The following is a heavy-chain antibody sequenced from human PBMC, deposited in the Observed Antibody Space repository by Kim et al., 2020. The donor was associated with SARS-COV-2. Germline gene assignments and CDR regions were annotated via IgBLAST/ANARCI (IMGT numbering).Heavy chain of an antibody. CDR3: ARDVSGLDALGWHEDTGGPFDL. CDR1: GGTFSSHA. CDR2: IIPIYDII. V-gene: IGHV1-69*04. D-gene: IGHD2-8*01. Sequence: SVKVSCKASGGTFSSHAVSWLRQAPGQGLEWLGRIIPIYDIINYARKFEGRVTISVDKSTGTAYLDLRSLRLEDTALYYCARDVSGLDALGWHEDTGGPFDLWGQGTMVVVSA. J-gene: IGHJ3*01.